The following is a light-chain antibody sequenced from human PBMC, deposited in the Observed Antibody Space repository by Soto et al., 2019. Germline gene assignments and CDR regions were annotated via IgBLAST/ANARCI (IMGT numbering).Light chain of an antibody. CDR3: AAWDDSLSGQVV. CDR1: SSNIGSNY. J-gene: IGLJ2*01. V-gene: IGLV1-47*01. Sequence: QSVLTQPPSASGTPVQRVTISCSGSSSNIGSNYVYWYQQLPGTAPKLLIYRNNQRPSGVPDRFSGSKSGTSASLAISGLRSEDEADYYCAAWDDSLSGQVVFGGGTQLTVL. CDR2: RNN.